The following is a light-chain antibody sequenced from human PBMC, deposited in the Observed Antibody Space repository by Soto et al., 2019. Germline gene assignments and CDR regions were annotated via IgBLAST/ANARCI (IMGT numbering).Light chain of an antibody. CDR1: QSISSF. J-gene: IGKJ2*01. CDR2: DAS. V-gene: IGKV1-39*01. CDR3: QQSYFIPHT. Sequence: DIQMTQSPSSLSASVRDSVTITCRASQSISSFLNWYQQKPGKAPNLLIYDASSLQSGVPSRFSGSGSGTDFTLTISSLQPEDFATYYCQQSYFIPHTFGQGTKLEIK.